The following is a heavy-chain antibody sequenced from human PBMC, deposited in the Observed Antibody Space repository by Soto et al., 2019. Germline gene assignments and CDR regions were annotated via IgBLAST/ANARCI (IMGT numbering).Heavy chain of an antibody. Sequence: SSVKVSCKASGGTFSSYAISWVRQAPGQGLEWMGGIIPIFGTANYAQKFQGRVTITADESTSTAYMELSSLRSEDTAVYDCARDTYPFTRHLWFYFDYWGQGTLVTVSS. CDR3: ARDTYPFTRHLWFYFDY. J-gene: IGHJ4*02. CDR2: IIPIFGTA. CDR1: GGTFSSYA. V-gene: IGHV1-69*13. D-gene: IGHD3-10*01.